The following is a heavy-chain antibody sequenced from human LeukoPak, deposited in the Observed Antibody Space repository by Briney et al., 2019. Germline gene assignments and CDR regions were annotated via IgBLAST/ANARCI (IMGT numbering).Heavy chain of an antibody. CDR3: ARGAGISGTYYYY. V-gene: IGHV4-4*07. D-gene: IGHD1-26*01. J-gene: IGHJ4*02. Sequence: SSETLSLTCTVSGGSISSYYWNWIRQPAGKGLEWIGRIYTNGSTNYNPSLKSRVTMSVDTSKNQFSLKLSSVTAADTAVYYCARGAGISGTYYYYWGQGTLVTVSS. CDR1: GGSISSYY. CDR2: IYTNGST.